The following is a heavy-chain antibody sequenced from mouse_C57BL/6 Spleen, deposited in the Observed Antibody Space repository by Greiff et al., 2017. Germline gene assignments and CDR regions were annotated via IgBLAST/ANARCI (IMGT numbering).Heavy chain of an antibody. CDR2: IYPGDGDT. CDR1: GYAFSSYW. D-gene: IGHD1-1*01. CDR3: ARAGILRCFDY. J-gene: IGHJ2*01. Sequence: QVQLQQSGAELVKPGASVKISCKASGYAFSSYWMNWVKQRPGKGLEWIGQIYPGDGDTTYNGTFKGKATLTADTSSSPAYMQLSILTSEDSAFYVCARAGILRCFDYWGQGTTLTVSS. V-gene: IGHV1-80*01.